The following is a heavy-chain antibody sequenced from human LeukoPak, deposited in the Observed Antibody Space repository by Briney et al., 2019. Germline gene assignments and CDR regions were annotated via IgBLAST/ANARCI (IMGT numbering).Heavy chain of an antibody. CDR3: ARQTWWLYKNPLFDY. CDR1: GFTFSSYA. D-gene: IGHD3-22*01. V-gene: IGHV4-34*01. J-gene: IGHJ4*02. CDR2: INHSGST. Sequence: GSLRLSCAASGFTFSSYAMSWIRRPPGKGREWIGEINHSGSTNYNPSLKSRVTISVDTSKNQFSLKLSSVTAADTAVYYCARQTWWLYKNPLFDYWGQGTLVTVSS.